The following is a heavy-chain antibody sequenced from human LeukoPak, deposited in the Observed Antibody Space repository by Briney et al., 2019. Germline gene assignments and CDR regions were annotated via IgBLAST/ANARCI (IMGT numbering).Heavy chain of an antibody. D-gene: IGHD6-19*01. CDR1: GGSISSYY. J-gene: IGHJ6*03. CDR3: ARSIAVAGTAPYYYYYMDV. CDR2: IYYSGST. V-gene: IGHV4-59*08. Sequence: SETLSLTCTVSGGSISSYYWSWIRQPPGKGLEWIGYIYYSGSTNYNPSLKSRVTISVDTSKNQFPLKLSSVTAADTAVYYCARSIAVAGTAPYYYYYMDVWGKGTTVTVSS.